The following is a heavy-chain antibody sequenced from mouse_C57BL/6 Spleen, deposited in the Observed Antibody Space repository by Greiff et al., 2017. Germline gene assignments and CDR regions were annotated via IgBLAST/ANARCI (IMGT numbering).Heavy chain of an antibody. J-gene: IGHJ2*01. D-gene: IGHD1-1*01. CDR1: GFTFSDYG. Sequence: EVKLMESGGGLVKPGGSLKLSCAASGFTFSDYGMHWVRQAPEKGLEWVAYISSGSSTIYYADTVKGRFTISRDNAKNTLFLQMTSLRSEDTAMYYCARGGSSYEYWGQGTTLTVSS. CDR3: ARGGSSYEY. CDR2: ISSGSSTI. V-gene: IGHV5-17*01.